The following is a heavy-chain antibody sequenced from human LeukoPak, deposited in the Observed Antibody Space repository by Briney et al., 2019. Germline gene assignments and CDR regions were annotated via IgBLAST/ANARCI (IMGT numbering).Heavy chain of an antibody. V-gene: IGHV1-2*02. CDR1: GYTFTGYY. J-gene: IGHJ4*02. D-gene: IGHD3-22*01. CDR3: ARESADYYDSSGYYYLVYYFDY. Sequence: ASVKVSCKASGYTFTGYYMHWVRQAPGQGLEGVGWINPNSGGTNYAQKFQGRVTMTRDKAISTAYMELSRLRSDDTAVYYCARESADYYDSSGYYYLVYYFDYWGQGTLVTVSS. CDR2: INPNSGGT.